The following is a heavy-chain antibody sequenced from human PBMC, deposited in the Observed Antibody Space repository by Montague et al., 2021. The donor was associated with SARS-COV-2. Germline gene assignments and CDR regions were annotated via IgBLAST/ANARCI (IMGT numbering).Heavy chain of an antibody. V-gene: IGHV4-34*01. CDR2: INHGGST. J-gene: IGHJ6*01. CDR3: ARLRDGVVPTPILGVGPYYYYYGMDV. Sequence: SETLSLTCAVHGTSFSGYYWNWIRQPPGKGLEWIGEINHGGSTKYSPSPKSRLTISADTSTNQFSLKLTSVAAADTAVYYCARLRDGVVPTPILGVGPYYYYYGMDVWGRGTAVTVSS. CDR1: GTSFSGYY. D-gene: IGHD3-10*01.